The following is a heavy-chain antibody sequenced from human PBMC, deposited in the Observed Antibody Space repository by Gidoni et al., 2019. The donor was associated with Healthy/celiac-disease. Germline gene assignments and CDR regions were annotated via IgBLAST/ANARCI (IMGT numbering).Heavy chain of an antibody. Sequence: EVQLVESGGGLVQPGGSLRLSCASSGFTFRSYSMNWVRQAPGKGLEWVSYISSSSSTIYYADSVKGRFTISRDNAKNSLYLQMNSLRDEDTAVYYCARDGIAAAGIHNWFDPWGQGTLVTVSS. CDR3: ARDGIAAAGIHNWFDP. CDR2: ISSSSSTI. D-gene: IGHD6-13*01. J-gene: IGHJ5*02. CDR1: GFTFRSYS. V-gene: IGHV3-48*02.